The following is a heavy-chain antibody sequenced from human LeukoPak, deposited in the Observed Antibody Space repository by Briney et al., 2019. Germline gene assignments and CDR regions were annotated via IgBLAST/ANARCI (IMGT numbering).Heavy chain of an antibody. J-gene: IGHJ4*02. Sequence: ASVKVSCKASGGTFSSYAISWVRQAPGQGLEWMGGIIPIFGTANYAQKFQGRVTITADESTSTAYMELRSLRSDDTAVYYCARDRDGGNPVYWGQGTLVTVSS. CDR2: IIPIFGTA. D-gene: IGHD4-23*01. V-gene: IGHV1-69*13. CDR1: GGTFSSYA. CDR3: ARDRDGGNPVY.